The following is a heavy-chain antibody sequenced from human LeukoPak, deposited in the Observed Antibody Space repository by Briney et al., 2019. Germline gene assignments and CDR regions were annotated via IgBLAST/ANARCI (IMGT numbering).Heavy chain of an antibody. J-gene: IGHJ4*02. CDR1: GYTFTSYW. V-gene: IGHV5-51*01. CDR2: FFPGDSDT. Sequence: GESLKISCQGSGYTFTSYWIVWVRQMPGKGPEWMGMFFPGDSDTQYSPPFEGQITISADKSISSAYLQWSSLKASDTAIYYCARLRDNWEDYWGQGTLVTVSS. CDR3: ARLRDNWEDY. D-gene: IGHD1-20*01.